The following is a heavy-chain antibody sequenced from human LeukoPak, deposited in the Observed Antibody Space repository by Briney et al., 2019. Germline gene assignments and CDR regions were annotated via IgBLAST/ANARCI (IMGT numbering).Heavy chain of an antibody. J-gene: IGHJ3*02. CDR1: GYSFTSDE. D-gene: IGHD2-21*01. Sequence: GESLKISCKASGYSFTSDEISWMRQATGQGLEWMGWINPNSGNTGYAQRFQGRFTMTRNTSIRTAYMELSSLRSEDTAVYYCARGNPLISRLGDAFDIWGKGTMVTVSS. CDR3: ARGNPLISRLGDAFDI. V-gene: IGHV1-8*01. CDR2: INPNSGNT.